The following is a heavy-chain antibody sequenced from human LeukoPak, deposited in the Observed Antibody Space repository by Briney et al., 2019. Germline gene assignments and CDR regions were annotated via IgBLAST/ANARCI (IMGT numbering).Heavy chain of an antibody. Sequence: SETLSLTCTVSGGSINNYYWSWIRQPAGKGLEWIGRIYNSGSTNYNPYLKSRVTMSVDTSKTQFSLKLTAVTAADTALYYCARESVQRNISGWPYYYYYYGMDVWGQGTTVTVSS. D-gene: IGHD6-19*01. J-gene: IGHJ6*02. V-gene: IGHV4-4*07. CDR1: GGSINNYY. CDR2: IYNSGST. CDR3: ARESVQRNISGWPYYYYYYGMDV.